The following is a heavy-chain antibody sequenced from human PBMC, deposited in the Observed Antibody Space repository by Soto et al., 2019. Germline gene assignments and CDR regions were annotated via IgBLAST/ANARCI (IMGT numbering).Heavy chain of an antibody. CDR1: GFTFSSYW. J-gene: IGHJ5*02. D-gene: IGHD5-18*01. Sequence: EVQLVESGGGLVQPGGSLRLSCAASGFTFSSYWMSWVRQAPGKGLEWVANIKQDGSEKYYVDSVKGRFTISRDNAKNSLYLQMNSLRAEDTAVYYCARDIVYSYGSPNWFDPWGQGTLVTVSS. V-gene: IGHV3-7*01. CDR3: ARDIVYSYGSPNWFDP. CDR2: IKQDGSEK.